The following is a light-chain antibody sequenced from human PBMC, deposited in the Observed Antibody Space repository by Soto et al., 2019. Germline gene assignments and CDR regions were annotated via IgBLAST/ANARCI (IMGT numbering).Light chain of an antibody. V-gene: IGKV1-9*01. J-gene: IGKJ5*01. CDR2: TAS. CDR1: QGISSY. Sequence: DIQLTQSPSFLSASVGDRVTITCRASQGISSYLAWYQQKPGKAPKLLIYTASTLQSGVPSRFSGSGSGTEFTLTISSLQPEDFAVYYCQQYNNWPPNTFGQGTRLEIK. CDR3: QQYNNWPPNT.